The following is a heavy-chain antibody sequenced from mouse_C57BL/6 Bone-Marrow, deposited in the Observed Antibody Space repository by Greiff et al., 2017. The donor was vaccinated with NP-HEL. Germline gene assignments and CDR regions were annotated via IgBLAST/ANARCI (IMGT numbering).Heavy chain of an antibody. J-gene: IGHJ2*01. D-gene: IGHD1-1*01. CDR1: GYTFTSYW. CDR3: ARNYYGSSYPFDP. V-gene: IGHV1-55*01. CDR2: IYPGSGST. Sequence: QVQLQQPGAELVKPGASVKMSCKASGYTFTSYWITWVKQRPGQGLEWIGDIYPGSGSTNYDEKLKSKATLTVDTSSSTAYMQLSSLTSEDSAVYYGARNYYGSSYPFDPWGQGTTLRVSS.